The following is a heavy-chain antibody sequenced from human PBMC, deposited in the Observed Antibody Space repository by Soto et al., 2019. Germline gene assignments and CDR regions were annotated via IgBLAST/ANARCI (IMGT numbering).Heavy chain of an antibody. J-gene: IGHJ6*02. CDR1: GGSISSSSYY. D-gene: IGHD4-17*01. CDR2: IYYSGST. Sequence: QLQLQESGPGLVKPSETLSLTCTVSGGSISSSSYYWGWIRQPPGKGLEWIGSIYYSGSTYYNPSLKSRVTISVDTSKNQFSLKLSSVTAADTAVYYCARPGSYGDYYYYYGMDVWGQGTTVTVSS. CDR3: ARPGSYGDYYYYYGMDV. V-gene: IGHV4-39*01.